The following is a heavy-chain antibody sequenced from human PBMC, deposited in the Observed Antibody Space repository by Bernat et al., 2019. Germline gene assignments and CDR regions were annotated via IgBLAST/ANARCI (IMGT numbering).Heavy chain of an antibody. CDR2: IWFDGSNK. Sequence: QVQLVESGGGVVQPGRSLRLSCAASGFTFSSYGMHWVRQAPGKGLEWVAFIWFDGSNKYYADSVKGRFTISRDNSKNTLYMRMNSLRADDTAVYYCAKEQHLDFDYWGQGTLVTVSS. D-gene: IGHD6-13*01. V-gene: IGHV3-33*06. J-gene: IGHJ4*02. CDR3: AKEQHLDFDY. CDR1: GFTFSSYG.